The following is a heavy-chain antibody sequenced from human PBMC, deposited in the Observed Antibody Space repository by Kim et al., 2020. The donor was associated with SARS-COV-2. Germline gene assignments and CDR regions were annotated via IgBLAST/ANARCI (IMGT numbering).Heavy chain of an antibody. CDR1: GFTFSSYE. CDR3: ARGFGDMKMNQGDAFDI. CDR2: ISSSGSTI. D-gene: IGHD3-10*01. V-gene: IGHV3-48*03. J-gene: IGHJ3*02. Sequence: GGSLRLSCAASGFTFSSYEMNWVRQAPGKGLEWVSYISSSGSTIYYADSVKGRFTISRDNAKNSLYLQMNSLRAEDTAVYYCARGFGDMKMNQGDAFDIWGQGTMVTVSS.